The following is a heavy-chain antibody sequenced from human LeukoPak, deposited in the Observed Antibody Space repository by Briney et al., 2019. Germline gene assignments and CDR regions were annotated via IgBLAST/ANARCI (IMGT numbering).Heavy chain of an antibody. J-gene: IGHJ4*02. V-gene: IGHV3-7*03. CDR2: IKQDGSEK. D-gene: IGHD3-9*01. CDR1: GFTFSSYW. Sequence: GGSLRLSCEASGFTFSSYWMSWVRQAPGKGLEWVANIKQDGSEKYYVDSVKGRFTISRDNAKNSLYLQMNSLRAEDTAVYYCAGGGYFDWYAQDYWGQGTLVTVSS. CDR3: AGGGYFDWYAQDY.